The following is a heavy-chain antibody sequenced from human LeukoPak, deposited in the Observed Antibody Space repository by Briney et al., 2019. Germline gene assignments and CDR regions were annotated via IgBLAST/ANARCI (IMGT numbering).Heavy chain of an antibody. J-gene: IGHJ5*01. CDR2: ISYRGST. Sequence: SQTLSLTCTVSGGSISSGDYYWSWIRQPPGKGLEWIGYISYRGSTYYSPSLKSRVTISVDTSKTQFSLKLSSVTAADTAVYYCARNYCGGGSCFPNWFDSWGQGTLVTVSS. V-gene: IGHV4-30-4*01. CDR3: ARNYCGGGSCFPNWFDS. D-gene: IGHD2-15*01. CDR1: GGSISSGDYY.